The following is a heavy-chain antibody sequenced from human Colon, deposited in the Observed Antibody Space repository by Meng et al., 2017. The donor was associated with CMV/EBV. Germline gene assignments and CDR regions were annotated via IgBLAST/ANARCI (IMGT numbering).Heavy chain of an antibody. J-gene: IGHJ3*02. D-gene: IGHD1-26*01. CDR2: IYYSGST. CDR1: GGSISSSSYY. V-gene: IGHV4-39*07. CDR3: ARRVKKWELPDAFDI. Sequence: SETLSLTCTVSGGSISSSSYYWGWIRQPPGKGLEWIGSIYYSGSTYYNPSLKSRVTISVDTSKNQFSLKLSSVTAADTAVYYCARRVKKWELPDAFDIWGQGTMDTVSS.